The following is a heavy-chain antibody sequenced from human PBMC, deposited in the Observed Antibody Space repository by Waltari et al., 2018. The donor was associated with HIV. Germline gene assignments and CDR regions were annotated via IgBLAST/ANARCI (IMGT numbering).Heavy chain of an antibody. CDR3: AKGHYDFWSGSYYYGMDV. CDR2: ISGSGGST. Sequence: EVQLLESGGGLVQPGGSLRLPCAASGFTFSSSPMNGVRQAPGKGLEWVSAISGSGGSTDYADSVKGRFTISRDNSKNTLYLQMNSLRAEDTAVYYCAKGHYDFWSGSYYYGMDVWGQGTTVTVSS. J-gene: IGHJ6*02. V-gene: IGHV3-23*01. D-gene: IGHD3-3*01. CDR1: GFTFSSSP.